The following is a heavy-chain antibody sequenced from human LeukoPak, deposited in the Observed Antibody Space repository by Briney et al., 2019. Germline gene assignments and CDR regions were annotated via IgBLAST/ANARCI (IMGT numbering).Heavy chain of an antibody. V-gene: IGHV1-18*01. Sequence: AASVKVSCKASGYTFTSYGISWVRQAPGQGLEWMGWISAYNGNTNYAQKLQGRVTMTTDTSTSTAYRELRSLRSDDTAVYYCARVAAVAGSPFDYWGQGTLVTVSS. D-gene: IGHD6-19*01. CDR2: ISAYNGNT. CDR1: GYTFTSYG. CDR3: ARVAAVAGSPFDY. J-gene: IGHJ4*02.